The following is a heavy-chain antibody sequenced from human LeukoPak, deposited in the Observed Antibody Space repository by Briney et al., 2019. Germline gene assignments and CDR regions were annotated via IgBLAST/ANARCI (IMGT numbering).Heavy chain of an antibody. D-gene: IGHD2/OR15-2a*01. V-gene: IGHV3-33*01. CDR2: IWYDGSNK. CDR1: GFTFSSYG. CDR3: ARDRSMSGWYIDL. Sequence: GGSLRLSCAASGFTFSSYGMHWVRQAPGKGLEWVAVIWYDGSNKYYPDSVQGRFTISRDNSKNTLYLQVNSLRAEDTAVYYSARDRSMSGWYIDLWGRGTLVTVSS. J-gene: IGHJ2*01.